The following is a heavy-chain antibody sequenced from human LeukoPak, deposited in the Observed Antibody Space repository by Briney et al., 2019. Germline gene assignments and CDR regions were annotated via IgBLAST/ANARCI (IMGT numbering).Heavy chain of an antibody. J-gene: IGHJ6*02. CDR3: AKDKRITIFGVAPVSYGMDV. Sequence: GGSLRLSCAASGFTFSSYGMHWVRQAPGKGLEWVAVISYDGSNKYYADSVKGRFTISRNNSKNTLYLQMNSLRAEDTAVYYCAKDKRITIFGVAPVSYGMDVWGQGTTVTVSS. V-gene: IGHV3-30*18. CDR1: GFTFSSYG. D-gene: IGHD3-3*01. CDR2: ISYDGSNK.